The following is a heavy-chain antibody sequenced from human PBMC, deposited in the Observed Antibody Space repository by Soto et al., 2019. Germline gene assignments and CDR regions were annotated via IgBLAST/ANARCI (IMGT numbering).Heavy chain of an antibody. CDR1: GFTFSTYT. J-gene: IGHJ6*02. D-gene: IGHD3-16*01. CDR3: ARDSPPMIEGRYYGMDV. CDR2: ISGDGGIK. V-gene: IGHV3-30-3*01. Sequence: GGSLRLSCAASGFTFSTYTMHWVRQAPGKGLEWVAVISGDGGIKVYADSVKGRFTISRDNSKNTLYLQMSSLRAEDTAVYYCARDSPPMIEGRYYGMDVWGQGTTVTVSS.